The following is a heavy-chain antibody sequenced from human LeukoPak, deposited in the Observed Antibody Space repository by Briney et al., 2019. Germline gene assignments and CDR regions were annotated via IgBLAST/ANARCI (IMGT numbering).Heavy chain of an antibody. D-gene: IGHD6-19*01. CDR3: ARNAYSSGWYNWFDP. CDR1: GFTVSSNY. CDR2: IYSGGST. J-gene: IGHJ5*02. Sequence: GGSLRLSCAASGFTVSSNYMTWVRQAPGKGLDWVSLIYSGGSTYYAASVQGRFTISRDNSKNTLHLQMNSLRPEDTAMYYCARNAYSSGWYNWFDPWGQGTLVTVSS. V-gene: IGHV3-66*02.